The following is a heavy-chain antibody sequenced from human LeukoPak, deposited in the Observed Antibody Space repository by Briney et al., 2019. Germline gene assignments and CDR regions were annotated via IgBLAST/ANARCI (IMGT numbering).Heavy chain of an antibody. Sequence: ASVKVSCKASGYTFTAYYMHWVRQAPGQGLEWMGIINPSGGSTTYAQKFQGRVTMTRDTSTSTVYMELSSLRSEDTAVYYCARDLQYGSGTYLGWYFDLWGRGTLVTVSS. D-gene: IGHD3-10*01. V-gene: IGHV1-46*01. J-gene: IGHJ2*01. CDR1: GYTFTAYY. CDR2: INPSGGST. CDR3: ARDLQYGSGTYLGWYFDL.